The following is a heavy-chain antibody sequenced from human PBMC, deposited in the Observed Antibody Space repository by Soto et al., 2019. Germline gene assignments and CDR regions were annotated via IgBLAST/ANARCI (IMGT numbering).Heavy chain of an antibody. CDR1: GFTFSDYY. CDR3: ARDDRYSGYDFGLVDY. CDR2: ISSSSSYT. Sequence: GGSLRLSCAASGFTFSDYYMSWIRQAPGKGLEWVSYISSSSSYTNYADSVKGRFTISRDNAKNSLYLQMNSLRAEDTAVYYCARDDRYSGYDFGLVDYWGQGTLVTVSS. V-gene: IGHV3-11*05. D-gene: IGHD5-12*01. J-gene: IGHJ4*02.